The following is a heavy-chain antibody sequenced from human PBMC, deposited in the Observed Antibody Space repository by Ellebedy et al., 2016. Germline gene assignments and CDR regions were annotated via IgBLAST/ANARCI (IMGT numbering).Heavy chain of an antibody. J-gene: IGHJ3*02. Sequence: SETLSLTXAVSGGSISSSNWRSWVRQHPGKGLEWIGEIYHSGSTNYNPSLKSRVTISVDKSKNQFSLKLSSVTAADTAVYYCARGGFPGGGDCYPPWRCDAFDIWGQGTMVTVSS. CDR3: ARGGFPGGGDCYPPWRCDAFDI. CDR1: GGSISSSNW. D-gene: IGHD2-21*02. CDR2: IYHSGST. V-gene: IGHV4-4*02.